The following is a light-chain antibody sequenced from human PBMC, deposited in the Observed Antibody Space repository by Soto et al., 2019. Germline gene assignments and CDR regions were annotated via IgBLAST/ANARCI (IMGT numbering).Light chain of an antibody. CDR3: SSYTTSAPYV. Sequence: QSALTQPASVSESPGQSITISCTGTSSDIGVSTFVSWYQFHPGRAPKLIIYEVTIRPSGVSNRFSGSKSGNTASLTISGLQAEDEADYYCSSYTTSAPYVFGSGTKLTVL. J-gene: IGLJ1*01. CDR2: EVT. CDR1: SSDIGVSTF. V-gene: IGLV2-14*01.